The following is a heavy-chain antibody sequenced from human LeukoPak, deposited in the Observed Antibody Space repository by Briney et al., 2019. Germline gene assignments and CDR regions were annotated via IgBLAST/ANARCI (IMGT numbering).Heavy chain of an antibody. CDR1: GFTFSSYA. V-gene: IGHV3-7*01. Sequence: GGSLRLSCAASGFTFSSYAMSWVRQAPGKGPEWVANIKQDGTEKYYVDSVKGRFTISRGNAKNSLYLQMNSLRAEDTAVYYCARHYYDTSGYYGRDYFDYWGQGTLVTVSS. CDR3: ARHYYDTSGYYGRDYFDY. J-gene: IGHJ4*02. CDR2: IKQDGTEK. D-gene: IGHD3-22*01.